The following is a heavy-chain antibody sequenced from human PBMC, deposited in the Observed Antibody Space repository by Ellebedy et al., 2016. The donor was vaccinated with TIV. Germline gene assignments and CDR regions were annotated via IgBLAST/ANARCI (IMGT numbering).Heavy chain of an antibody. V-gene: IGHV4-31*03. Sequence: MPSETLSLTCTVSGGSINSGGYCWSWIRQHPGKGLAWLGHFCFNGDTFYNPSLKSRLTISVATSKNHFSLELTSVTAADTAVYYSARTPAWSGWFDPWGQGILVTVSS. CDR1: GGSINSGGYC. CDR2: FCFNGDT. D-gene: IGHD3-3*01. J-gene: IGHJ5*02. CDR3: ARTPAWSGWFDP.